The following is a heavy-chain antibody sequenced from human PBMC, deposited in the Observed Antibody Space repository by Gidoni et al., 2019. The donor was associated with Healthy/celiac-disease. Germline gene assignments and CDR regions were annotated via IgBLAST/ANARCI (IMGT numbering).Heavy chain of an antibody. CDR3: ARLSVGATDFDY. J-gene: IGHJ4*02. V-gene: IGHV4-39*01. CDR1: GCSISSSSYY. Sequence: QLQLQESGPGLVKPSETLSLTCTVSGCSISSSSYYWGWIRQPPGKGLEWIGSIYYSGSTYYNPSLKSRVTISVDTSKNQFSLKLSSVTAADTAVYYCARLSVGATDFDYWGQGTLVTVSS. CDR2: IYYSGST. D-gene: IGHD1-26*01.